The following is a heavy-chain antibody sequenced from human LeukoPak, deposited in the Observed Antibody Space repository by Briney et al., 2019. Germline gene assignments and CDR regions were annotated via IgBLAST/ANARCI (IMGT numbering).Heavy chain of an antibody. V-gene: IGHV3-74*01. Sequence: GGSLRLSYAPSGFTFSEYRMHWVRQAPGKGLVWVSRINSDGSSTSYADSVKGRFTISRDSAKNTLYLQMNSLRAEDTAVYYCAREEITVTDAFDIWGQGTLVTVSS. D-gene: IGHD4-17*01. CDR2: INSDGSST. J-gene: IGHJ3*02. CDR1: GFTFSEYR. CDR3: AREEITVTDAFDI.